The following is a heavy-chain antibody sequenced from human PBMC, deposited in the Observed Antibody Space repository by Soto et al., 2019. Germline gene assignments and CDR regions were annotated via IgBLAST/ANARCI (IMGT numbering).Heavy chain of an antibody. V-gene: IGHV4-61*01. CDR1: GGSVSSGSYY. D-gene: IGHD6-19*01. CDR2: IYYSGST. Sequence: ETLSLTCPVSGGSVSSGSYYWSWIREPPGKGLEWIGYIYYSGSTNYNPSLKSRVTISVDTSKNQFSLKLSSVTAADTAVYYCARDWSIAVAGYNWFDPWGQGTLVTVYS. CDR3: ARDWSIAVAGYNWFDP. J-gene: IGHJ5*02.